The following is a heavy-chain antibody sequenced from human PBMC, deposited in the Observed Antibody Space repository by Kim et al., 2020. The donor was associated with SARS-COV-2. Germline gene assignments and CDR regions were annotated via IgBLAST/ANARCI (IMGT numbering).Heavy chain of an antibody. Sequence: SETLSLTCTVSGGSISSSSYYWGWIRQPPGKGLEWIGSIYYSGSTYYNPSLKSRVTISVDTSKNQFSLKLSSVTAADTAVYYCARDGKRDGYYCWGQGTLVTVSP. V-gene: IGHV4-39*07. J-gene: IGHJ4*02. CDR3: ARDGKRDGYYC. CDR2: IYYSGST. CDR1: GGSISSSSYY. D-gene: IGHD5-12*01.